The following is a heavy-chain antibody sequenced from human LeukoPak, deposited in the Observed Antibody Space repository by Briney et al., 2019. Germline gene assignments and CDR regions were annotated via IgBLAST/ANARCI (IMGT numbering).Heavy chain of an antibody. CDR2: IKSDRSST. CDR1: GFTFSSYW. D-gene: IGHD4-11*01. Sequence: GGSLRLSCAASGFTFSSYWMHWVRQALGKGLAWVSRIKSDRSSTTYADSVKGRFTISRDNAKNTLYLQMNSLRAEDTAVYYCARVGDYYNDYVRFDYWGQGTLVTVSS. J-gene: IGHJ4*02. CDR3: ARVGDYYNDYVRFDY. V-gene: IGHV3-74*01.